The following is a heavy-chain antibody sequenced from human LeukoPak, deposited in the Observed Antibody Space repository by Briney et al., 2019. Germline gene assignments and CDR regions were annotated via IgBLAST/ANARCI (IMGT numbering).Heavy chain of an antibody. CDR3: ARGGGGNYRDY. Sequence: PGGSLRLSCAASGFTVSSSYMSWVRQAPGKGLEWVSVIYSGGTTYYADSVKGRFTISGDNSKNTLYLQMNSLRVEDTAVYYCARGGGGNYRDYWGQGTLVTVSS. CDR2: IYSGGTT. J-gene: IGHJ4*02. D-gene: IGHD1-26*01. CDR1: GFTVSSSY. V-gene: IGHV3-66*02.